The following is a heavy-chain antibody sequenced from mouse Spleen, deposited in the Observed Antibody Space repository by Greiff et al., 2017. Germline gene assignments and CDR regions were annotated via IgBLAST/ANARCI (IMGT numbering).Heavy chain of an antibody. CDR1: GFSLTSYG. D-gene: IGHD1-1*01. CDR2: IWSDGST. V-gene: IGHV2-6*03. J-gene: IGHJ4*01. CDR3: ATTSSYDYAMDY. Sequence: QVQLKQSGPGLVAPSQSLSITCTVSGFSLTSYGVHWVRQPPGKGLEWLVVIWSDGSTTYNSALKSRLSISKDNSKSQVFLKMNSLQTDDTAMYYCATTSSYDYAMDYWGQGTSVTVSS.